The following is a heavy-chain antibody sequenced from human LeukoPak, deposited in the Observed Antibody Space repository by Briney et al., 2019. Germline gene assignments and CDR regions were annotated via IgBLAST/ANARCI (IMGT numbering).Heavy chain of an antibody. Sequence: ASVKVSCKASGYTFTDYYMHWVRQAPGQGLECMGWINPKSGGTNFAQKFQGRVAMTRDTSISTAYMELSSLRSEDTAVYYCARGVTGTTSEVYDLWGQGTLVTVSS. V-gene: IGHV1-2*02. D-gene: IGHD1-7*01. CDR1: GYTFTDYY. CDR3: ARGVTGTTSEVYDL. J-gene: IGHJ3*01. CDR2: INPKSGGT.